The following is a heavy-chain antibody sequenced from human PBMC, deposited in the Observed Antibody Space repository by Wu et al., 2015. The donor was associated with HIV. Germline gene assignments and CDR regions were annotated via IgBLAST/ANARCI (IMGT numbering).Heavy chain of an antibody. CDR1: GYTFTDYY. Sequence: QVQLVQSGAEVKKLGASVKVSCKASGYTFTDYYIHWVRQAPRQGLEWMGIINPSAGSTTYAQKFQGRVTMTRDTSTTTVYMELSSLRSEDTAVYYCARGIAVAGAFGMDVWGQGTTVTVSS. CDR3: ARGIAVAGAFGMDV. D-gene: IGHD6-19*01. J-gene: IGHJ6*02. CDR2: INPSAGST. V-gene: IGHV1-46*01.